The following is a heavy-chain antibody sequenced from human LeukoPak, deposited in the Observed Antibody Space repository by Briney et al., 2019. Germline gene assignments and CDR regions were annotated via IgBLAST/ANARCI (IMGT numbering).Heavy chain of an antibody. CDR2: ISSSGSTI. J-gene: IGHJ4*02. D-gene: IGHD3-3*01. CDR3: ASRDFWSGYCSY. Sequence: GGSLRLSCAASGFTFSDYYMSWIRQAPGKGLEWGSYISSSGSTIYYADSVKGRFTISRDNAKNSLYLQMNSLRAEDTAVYYCASRDFWSGYCSYWGQGTLVTVSS. V-gene: IGHV3-11*01. CDR1: GFTFSDYY.